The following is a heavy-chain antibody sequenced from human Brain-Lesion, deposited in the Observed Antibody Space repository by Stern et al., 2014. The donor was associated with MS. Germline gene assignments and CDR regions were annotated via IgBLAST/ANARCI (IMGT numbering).Heavy chain of an antibody. J-gene: IGHJ5*02. CDR1: GFTFGSCA. CDR2: VSYDGSNK. V-gene: IGHV3-30*18. Sequence: VQLVESGGGVVQPGRPLRLSCVAPGFTFGSCAMHWVRQAPGKGLERVAGVSYDGSNKYYADSVKGRFTISRDNSQNTLYMQMSSLRPEDTAVYYCAKDRQYLTYFFDHWGQGSLVTVSS. CDR3: AKDRQYLTYFFDH. D-gene: IGHD2/OR15-2a*01.